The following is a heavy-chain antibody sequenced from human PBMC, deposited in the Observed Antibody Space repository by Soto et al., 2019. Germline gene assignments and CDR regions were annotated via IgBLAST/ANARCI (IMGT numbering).Heavy chain of an antibody. CDR3: ARVLARVYSSSWYPSYFDY. Sequence: QVQLVQSGAEVKKPGASVKVSCKASGYTFTSYDINWVRQATGQGLEWMGWMNPNSGNTGYAQKFQGRVTMTRNTSISTAYMELSSLRSEDTAVYYCARVLARVYSSSWYPSYFDYWGQGTLVTVSS. V-gene: IGHV1-8*01. D-gene: IGHD6-13*01. CDR2: MNPNSGNT. J-gene: IGHJ4*02. CDR1: GYTFTSYD.